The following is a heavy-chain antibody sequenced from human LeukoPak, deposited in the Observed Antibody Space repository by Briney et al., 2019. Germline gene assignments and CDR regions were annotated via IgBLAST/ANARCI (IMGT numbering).Heavy chain of an antibody. CDR3: ARLYSSGWRYFDY. CDR2: ISSSSSYI. Sequence: GGSLRLSCAASGFTFSSYSMYWVRQAPGKGLEWVSSISSSSSYIYYADSVKGRFTISRDNAKNSLYLQMNSLRAEDTAVYYCARLYSSGWRYFDYWGQGTLVTVSS. V-gene: IGHV3-21*01. CDR1: GFTFSSYS. J-gene: IGHJ4*02. D-gene: IGHD6-19*01.